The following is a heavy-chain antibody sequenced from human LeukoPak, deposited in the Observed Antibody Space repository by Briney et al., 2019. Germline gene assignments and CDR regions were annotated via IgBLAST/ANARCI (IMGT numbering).Heavy chain of an antibody. D-gene: IGHD3-3*01. CDR3: ARSIADYDFWSGYYNPGGPIDY. V-gene: IGHV4-34*01. CDR2: INHSGST. CDR1: GGSFSGYY. J-gene: IGHJ4*02. Sequence: PSETLSLTCAVYGGSFSGYYWSWIRQPPGKGLEWIGEINHSGSTNYNPSLKSRVTISVDTSKNQFSLKLSSVTAADTAVYYCARSIADYDFWSGYYNPGGPIDYWGQGTLVTVSS.